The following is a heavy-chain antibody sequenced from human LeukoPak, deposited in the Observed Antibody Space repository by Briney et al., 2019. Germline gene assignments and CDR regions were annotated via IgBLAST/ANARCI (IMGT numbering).Heavy chain of an antibody. CDR2: INSYGSNT. Sequence: GGSLRLSCAASGFILSNYWMHWVRQAPGKGPVWVSPINSYGSNTRHADSVKGRFTISRDNAKNTLYLQMNSLRDEDTAVYYCAREDYCSGGSCLENWFDPWGQGTLVTVSS. J-gene: IGHJ5*02. V-gene: IGHV3-74*01. CDR3: AREDYCSGGSCLENWFDP. D-gene: IGHD2-15*01. CDR1: GFILSNYW.